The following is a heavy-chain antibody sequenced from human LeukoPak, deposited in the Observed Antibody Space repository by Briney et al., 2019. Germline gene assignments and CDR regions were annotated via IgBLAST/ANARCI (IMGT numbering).Heavy chain of an antibody. CDR3: ATGVRYFDY. Sequence: PGGSLRLSCAASGFTFGSYSMNWVRQAPGKGLEWISYISSSSTTIYYADSVKGRFTISRDNAKSSLFLQMNSLRDEDTAVYYCATGVRYFDYWGQGTLVTVSS. J-gene: IGHJ4*02. CDR1: GFTFGSYS. CDR2: ISSSSTTI. V-gene: IGHV3-48*02. D-gene: IGHD2-15*01.